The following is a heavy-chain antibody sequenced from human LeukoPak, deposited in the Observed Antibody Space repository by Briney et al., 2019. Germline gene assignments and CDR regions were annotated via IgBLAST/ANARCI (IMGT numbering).Heavy chain of an antibody. D-gene: IGHD4-23*01. CDR3: ARDRSTVVTLASGTFDI. CDR1: EFTFSDYY. CDR2: ISSSGSTI. Sequence: GGSLRLSCAASEFTFSDYYMTWIRQAPGKGLEWVSYISSSGSTIYYADSVKGRFTISRDNAKNSLYLQMNSLRAEDTAVYYCARDRSTVVTLASGTFDIWGQGTMVTVSS. J-gene: IGHJ3*02. V-gene: IGHV3-11*04.